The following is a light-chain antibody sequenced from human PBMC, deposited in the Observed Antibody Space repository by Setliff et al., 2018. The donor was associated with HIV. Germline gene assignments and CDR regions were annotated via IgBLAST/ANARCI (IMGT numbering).Light chain of an antibody. CDR3: CSYSRSTVPYV. J-gene: IGLJ1*01. CDR1: SSDVGGYNY. Sequence: QSVLTQPASVSGSPGQSITLSCTGTSSDVGGYNYVSWYQQHPDKAPKLMIYDVKNRPSGVSDRFSGSKSGNTASLTISGLQAEDEADYYCCSYSRSTVPYVFGSGTKVTVL. CDR2: DVK. V-gene: IGLV2-14*01.